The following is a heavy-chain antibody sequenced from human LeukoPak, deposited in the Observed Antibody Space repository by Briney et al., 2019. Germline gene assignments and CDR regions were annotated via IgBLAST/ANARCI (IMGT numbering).Heavy chain of an antibody. V-gene: IGHV4-61*08. J-gene: IGHJ4*02. Sequence: PSQTLSLTCTVSGGSISSGGYYWSWIRQPPGKGLEWIGYIYYSGSTNYNPSLKSRVTISVDTSKNQFSLKLSSVTAADTAVYYCARVIGGGPDYWGQGTLVTVSS. CDR3: ARVIGGGPDY. D-gene: IGHD2-15*01. CDR2: IYYSGST. CDR1: GGSISSGGYY.